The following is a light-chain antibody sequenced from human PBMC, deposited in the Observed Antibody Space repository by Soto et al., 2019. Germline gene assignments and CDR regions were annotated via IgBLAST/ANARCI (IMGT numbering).Light chain of an antibody. J-gene: IGLJ2*01. CDR2: DVS. Sequence: QSALTQPHSVSGSPGQSVTISCTGTSSDVGGYNYVSWYQQHPGKAPKLMIYDVSKRPSGVPDRFSGSKSGNTASLTISGLQAEDEADYYCCSYAGSCVVFGGGTKLTVL. CDR1: SSDVGGYNY. CDR3: CSYAGSCVV. V-gene: IGLV2-11*01.